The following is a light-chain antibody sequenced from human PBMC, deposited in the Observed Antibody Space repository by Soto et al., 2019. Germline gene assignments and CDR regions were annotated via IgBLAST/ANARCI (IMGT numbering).Light chain of an antibody. J-gene: IGKJ1*01. CDR1: QSVSSN. CDR2: GAS. Sequence: EIVMTQSPATLSVSPGERATLSCKASQSVSSNLAWYQQKPGQAPRLLIYGASTRAIGIPARFSGSRSGTEFTLTISILQSEDFAVYYCQQYDNWPRTFGQGTKVEIK. CDR3: QQYDNWPRT. V-gene: IGKV3-15*01.